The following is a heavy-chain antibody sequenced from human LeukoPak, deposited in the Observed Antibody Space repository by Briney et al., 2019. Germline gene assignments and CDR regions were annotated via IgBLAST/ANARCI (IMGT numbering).Heavy chain of an antibody. Sequence: ASVKVSCKASGYTFTSYGISWVRHAPGQGLEWMGWISAYNGNTNYAQKLQGRVTMTTDTSTSTAYMELRSLRSDDTAVYYCARQKEYYDILTGYLQDGMDVWGQGTTVTVSS. D-gene: IGHD3-9*01. J-gene: IGHJ6*02. CDR3: ARQKEYYDILTGYLQDGMDV. V-gene: IGHV1-18*01. CDR1: GYTFTSYG. CDR2: ISAYNGNT.